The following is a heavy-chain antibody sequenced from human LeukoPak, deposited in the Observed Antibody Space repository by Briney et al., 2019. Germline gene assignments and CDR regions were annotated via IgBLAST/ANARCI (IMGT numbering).Heavy chain of an antibody. V-gene: IGHV3-21*01. D-gene: IGHD5-18*01. CDR2: ISSSSSYI. CDR3: ARHYGRGQLWLGF. Sequence: GGSLRLSCAASGFTFSSYSMNWVRQAPGKGLEWVSSISSSSSYIYYADSVKGRFTISRDNAKNSLYLQMNSLRVEDTAVYYCARHYGRGQLWLGFWGQGTLVTVSS. J-gene: IGHJ4*02. CDR1: GFTFSSYS.